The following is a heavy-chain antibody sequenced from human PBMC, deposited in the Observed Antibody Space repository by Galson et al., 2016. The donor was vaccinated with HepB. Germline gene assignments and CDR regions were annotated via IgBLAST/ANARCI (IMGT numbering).Heavy chain of an antibody. J-gene: IGHJ4*02. CDR3: ANRDGYNYGFDY. Sequence: SLRLSCAASGFPFTDSYMSWIRQAPGRGLEWVSYISSSGSAKFYADSVKGRFTISRDNAKNSLYLQMNSLRAEDTAIYYCANRDGYNYGFDYWGQGTLVTLSS. CDR2: ISSSGSAK. D-gene: IGHD5-24*01. CDR1: GFPFTDSY. V-gene: IGHV3-11*04.